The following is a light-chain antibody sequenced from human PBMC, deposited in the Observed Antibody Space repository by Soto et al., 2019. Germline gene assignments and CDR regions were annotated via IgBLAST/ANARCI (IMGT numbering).Light chain of an antibody. Sequence: QSALTQPASVSGSPGQSITISCTGTSSDVGGYSYVSWYQQHPGKVPKLMIYDVTNPPSGVSNRFSGSKSGNTASLTIAGLQAEDEDDYFCSSYTSGTTFVFGTGTKLTVL. CDR2: DVT. V-gene: IGLV2-14*03. J-gene: IGLJ1*01. CDR3: SSYTSGTTFV. CDR1: SSDVGGYSY.